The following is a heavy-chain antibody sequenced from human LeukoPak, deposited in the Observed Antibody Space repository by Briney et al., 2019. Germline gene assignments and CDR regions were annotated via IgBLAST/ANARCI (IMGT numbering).Heavy chain of an antibody. J-gene: IGHJ4*02. CDR3: AKGPAALVVVVAATGDY. D-gene: IGHD2-15*01. CDR1: GFTFSSYS. V-gene: IGHV3-21*04. Sequence: GGSLRLSCAASGFTFSSYSMNWVRQAPGKGLEWVSSISSSSSYIYYADSVKGRFTISRDNAKNSLYLQMNSLRADDTAVYYCAKGPAALVVVVAATGDYWGQGTLVTVSS. CDR2: ISSSSSYI.